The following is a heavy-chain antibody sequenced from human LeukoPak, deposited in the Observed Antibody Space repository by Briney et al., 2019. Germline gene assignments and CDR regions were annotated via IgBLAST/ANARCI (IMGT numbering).Heavy chain of an antibody. V-gene: IGHV3-48*04. CDR1: GFTFSDYH. Sequence: PGGSLRLSCAASGFTFSDYHINWVRQAPGKGLEWVSYISSTSTSMNYADSVRGRFAISRDNAKNSLYLQMNSLRAEDTAVYYCARGPHSSGWYYFDYWGQGTLVTVSS. J-gene: IGHJ4*02. CDR3: ARGPHSSGWYYFDY. D-gene: IGHD6-19*01. CDR2: ISSTSTSM.